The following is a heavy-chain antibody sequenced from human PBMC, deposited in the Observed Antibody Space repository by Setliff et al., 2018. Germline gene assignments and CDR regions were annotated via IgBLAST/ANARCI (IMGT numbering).Heavy chain of an antibody. V-gene: IGHV4-61*02. CDR2: IYTSGST. Sequence: PSETLSLTCIVSGGSISSATSYWNWIRQPAGKELEWTGRIYTSGSTNYNPSLKSRVTISVYTSKNQFSLKLSSVTAADTAVYYCARVRYDFWSGLLYDYWGQGTLVTVSS. CDR1: GGSISSATSY. J-gene: IGHJ4*02. D-gene: IGHD3-3*01. CDR3: ARVRYDFWSGLLYDY.